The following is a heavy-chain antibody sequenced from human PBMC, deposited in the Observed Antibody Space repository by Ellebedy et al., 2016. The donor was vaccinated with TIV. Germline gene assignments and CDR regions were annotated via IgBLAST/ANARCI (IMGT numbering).Heavy chain of an antibody. D-gene: IGHD3-3*01. V-gene: IGHV3-30*03. CDR1: GFSFSIYG. CDR2: ISYDGSNK. CDR3: ARAVGGSGAY. Sequence: GGSLRLXXAASGFSFSIYGMHWVRQAPGKGLEWVAVISYDGSNKFYADSVKGRLTISRDNSKNTLYLQMNSLRAEDTAVYYCARAVGGSGAYWGQGTLVTVSS. J-gene: IGHJ4*02.